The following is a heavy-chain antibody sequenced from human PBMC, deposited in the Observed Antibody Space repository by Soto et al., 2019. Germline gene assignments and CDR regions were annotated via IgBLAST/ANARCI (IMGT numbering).Heavy chain of an antibody. V-gene: IGHV3-74*01. CDR3: ARGGTSSFSRGLEY. CDR1: GFTFSSYW. D-gene: IGHD2-2*01. CDR2: VNTDGSTT. J-gene: IGHJ4*02. Sequence: GGSLRLSCAASGFTFSSYWMHWVRQAPGKGLVWVSRVNTDGSTTTYADSVKGRFTISRDNARNTLYLQMNSLRAEDTAVYYCARGGTSSFSRGLEYWGQGTLVTVSS.